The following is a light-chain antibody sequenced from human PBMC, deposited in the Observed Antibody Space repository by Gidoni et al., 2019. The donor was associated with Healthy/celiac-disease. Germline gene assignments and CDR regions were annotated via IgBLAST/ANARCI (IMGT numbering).Light chain of an antibody. CDR2: DAS. CDR3: QQRSNWPPTLT. V-gene: IGKV3-11*01. CDR1: QLVSSY. J-gene: IGKJ4*01. Sequence: EIVLPQSPATLALSPGERATFSCRASQLVSSYLAWYQQKPGQAPRLLIYDASNRATGIPARFSGSGSGTDLTLTISSLEPEDFAVYYCQQRSNWPPTLTFGGGTKVEIK.